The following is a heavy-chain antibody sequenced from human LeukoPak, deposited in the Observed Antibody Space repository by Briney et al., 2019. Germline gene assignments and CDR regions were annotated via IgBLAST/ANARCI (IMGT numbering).Heavy chain of an antibody. D-gene: IGHD3-3*01. V-gene: IGHV1-18*01. CDR1: GYTFTNYG. Sequence: GASVKVSCKASGYTFTNYGISWVRQAPGQGLEWMGWISAYNGNTNYAQKLQGRVTMTTDTSTSTAYMELRSLRSDDTAVYYCARDGVALRYYYYGMDVWGQGTTVTVSS. J-gene: IGHJ6*02. CDR3: ARDGVALRYYYYGMDV. CDR2: ISAYNGNT.